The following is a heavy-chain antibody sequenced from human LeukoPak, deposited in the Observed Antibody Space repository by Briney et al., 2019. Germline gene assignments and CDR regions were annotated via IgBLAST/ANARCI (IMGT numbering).Heavy chain of an antibody. J-gene: IGHJ6*02. CDR1: GGTFSSYA. CDR2: IIPIFGTA. Sequence: SVKVSCKASGGTFSSYAISWVRQAPSKELEWMGGIIPIFGTANYAQKFQGRVTITADESTSTAYMELSSLRSEDTAVYYCARDSITMVRGVIQDYYYYGMDVWGQGTTVTVSS. V-gene: IGHV1-69*13. D-gene: IGHD3-10*01. CDR3: ARDSITMVRGVIQDYYYYGMDV.